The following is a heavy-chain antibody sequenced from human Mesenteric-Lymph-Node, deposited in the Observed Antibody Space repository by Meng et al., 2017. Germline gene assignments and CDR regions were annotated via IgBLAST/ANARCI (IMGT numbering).Heavy chain of an antibody. D-gene: IGHD3-22*01. J-gene: IGHJ4*02. CDR1: GFTFSSYW. V-gene: IGHV3-7*01. Sequence: GGSLRLSCAASGFTFSSYWMSWVRQAPGKGLEWVANIKQDGSEKYYVDSVKGRFTITRDNAKNSLYLQMNSLRAEDTAVYYCARDKSGYWMYGFLDYWGQGTLVTVSS. CDR2: IKQDGSEK. CDR3: ARDKSGYWMYGFLDY.